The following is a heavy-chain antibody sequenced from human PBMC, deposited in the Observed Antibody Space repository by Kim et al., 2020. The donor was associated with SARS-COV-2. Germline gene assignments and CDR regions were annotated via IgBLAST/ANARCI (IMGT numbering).Heavy chain of an antibody. CDR2: IYSGGST. J-gene: IGHJ3*02. D-gene: IGHD6-13*01. CDR3: ARDRLAAAGINAFDI. Sequence: GGSLRLSCAASGFTVSSNYMSWVRQAPGKGLEWVSVIYSGGSTYYADSVKGRFTISRDNSKNTLYLQMNSLRAEDTAVYYCARDRLAAAGINAFDIWGQGTMVTVSS. CDR1: GFTVSSNY. V-gene: IGHV3-53*01.